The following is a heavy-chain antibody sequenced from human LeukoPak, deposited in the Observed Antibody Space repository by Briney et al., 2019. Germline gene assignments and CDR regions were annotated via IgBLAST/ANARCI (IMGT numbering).Heavy chain of an antibody. V-gene: IGHV3-11*01. CDR1: GFTFSDYY. D-gene: IGHD2-15*01. CDR2: ISSSGSTI. Sequence: GGSLRLSCAASGFTFSDYYMSWIRQAPGKGLEWVSYISSSGSTIYYADSVKGRFTISRDNAKNSLYLQMNSLRAEDTALYYCAKGTSRDIVVVVAVDYWGQGTLVTVSS. J-gene: IGHJ4*02. CDR3: AKGTSRDIVVVVAVDY.